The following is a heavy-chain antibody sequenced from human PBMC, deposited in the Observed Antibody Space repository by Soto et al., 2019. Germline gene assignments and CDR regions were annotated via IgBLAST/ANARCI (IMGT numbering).Heavy chain of an antibody. D-gene: IGHD3-16*01. CDR1: GGSISSGGYA. Sequence: QLQLQESGSGLVKPSQTLSLTCAVSGGSISSGGYAWSWIRQPPGKGLEWIGYIYDSGSTNYNPSLKSRVTISVDRSKYQFSLRLSSVTAADTAVYYCARDGGELGYWGQGTLVTVSS. CDR3: ARDGGELGY. J-gene: IGHJ4*02. CDR2: IYDSGST. V-gene: IGHV4-30-2*01.